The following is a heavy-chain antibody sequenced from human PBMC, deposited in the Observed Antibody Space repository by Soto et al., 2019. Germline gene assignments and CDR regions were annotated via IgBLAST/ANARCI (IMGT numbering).Heavy chain of an antibody. CDR2: LTFDGTIT. J-gene: IGHJ5*02. CDR1: GFTFSSYG. D-gene: IGHD6-19*01. CDR3: AKDPHSRAWVPDH. Sequence: QVQLVESGGGVVQPGESRRLSCTASGFTFSSYGMHWVRQAPGKGLEWVAALTFDGTITYYSDSVKGRFSISRDNSKNILYLQVQRLRAEDTALYYCAKDPHSRAWVPDHWGQGTLVTVSS. V-gene: IGHV3-30*18.